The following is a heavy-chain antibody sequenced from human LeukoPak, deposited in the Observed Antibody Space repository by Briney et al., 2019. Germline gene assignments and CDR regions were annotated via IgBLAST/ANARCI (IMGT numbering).Heavy chain of an antibody. J-gene: IGHJ5*02. Sequence: GGSLRLSCAASGFTFSDYYMSWIRQAPGKGLEWVSYISSSGSNIYYADSVKGRFTISRDNAKNSLYLQMNSLRAEDTAVYYCARDNIETPSITIFGVVISGFDPWGQGTLVTVSS. D-gene: IGHD3-3*01. V-gene: IGHV3-11*01. CDR1: GFTFSDYY. CDR3: ARDNIETPSITIFGVVISGFDP. CDR2: ISSSGSNI.